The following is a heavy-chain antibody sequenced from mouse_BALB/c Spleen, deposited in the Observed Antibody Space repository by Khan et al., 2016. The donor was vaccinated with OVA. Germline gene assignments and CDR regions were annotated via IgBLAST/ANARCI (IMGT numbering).Heavy chain of an antibody. D-gene: IGHD2-3*01. CDR3: ARDGSRYNYAMDY. CDR1: GYSITSDYA. Sequence: EVQLQESGPGLVKPSQSLSLTCTVTGYSITSDYAWNWIRQFPGNQLGWMGYISSSGSTNYNPALNSRISITRDTSKNKLFLQLNSVTTEDTATYYCARDGSRYNYAMDYWGQGTSVTVSS. CDR2: ISSSGST. J-gene: IGHJ4*01. V-gene: IGHV3-2*02.